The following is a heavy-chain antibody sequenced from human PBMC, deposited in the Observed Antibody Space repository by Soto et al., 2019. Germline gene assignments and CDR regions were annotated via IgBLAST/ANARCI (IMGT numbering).Heavy chain of an antibody. J-gene: IGHJ4*02. Sequence: SETLSLTCAVSGDSVTSNVWWSWVRQPPGKGLEWIGEAYHNGLTDYNPSLKSRVTMSVDTSKNEFSLKLTSLTAADTAIYYCARDAAVPGESDRFDYWGQGTLVTVSS. CDR2: AYHNGLT. V-gene: IGHV4-4*02. CDR3: ARDAAVPGESDRFDY. D-gene: IGHD6-19*01. CDR1: GDSVTSNVW.